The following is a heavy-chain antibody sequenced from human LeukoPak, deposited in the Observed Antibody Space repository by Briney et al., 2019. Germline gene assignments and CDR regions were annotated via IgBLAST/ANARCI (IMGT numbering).Heavy chain of an antibody. CDR2: IYGGGGAS. V-gene: IGHV3-23*01. D-gene: IGHD1-20*01. J-gene: IGHJ4*02. Sequence: GGSLRLSCAASGFTFSTYTVNLVRQAPGKGLEWVSGIYGGGGASFYADSVKGRFTISRDNSQNTVFLQMDSLRDEDTALYYCAKDLRKDGIWDIDYWGQGTLVTVSS. CDR3: AKDLRKDGIWDIDY. CDR1: GFTFSTYT.